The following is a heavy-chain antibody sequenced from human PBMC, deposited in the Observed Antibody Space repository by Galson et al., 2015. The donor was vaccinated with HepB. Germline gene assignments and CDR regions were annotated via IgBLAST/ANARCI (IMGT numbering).Heavy chain of an antibody. Sequence: ALVKPTQTLTLTCTFSGFSLSTSGVAVGWIRQPPGKALEWLALIYWNDDKRYSPSLRNRLTITKDTSKNQVVLTMTNMDPVDTGTYYCAHRRKLGMIFDSGGQGTLVTVSA. CDR1: GFSLSTSGVA. D-gene: IGHD7-27*01. J-gene: IGHJ4*02. V-gene: IGHV2-5*01. CDR2: IYWNDDK. CDR3: AHRRKLGMIFDS.